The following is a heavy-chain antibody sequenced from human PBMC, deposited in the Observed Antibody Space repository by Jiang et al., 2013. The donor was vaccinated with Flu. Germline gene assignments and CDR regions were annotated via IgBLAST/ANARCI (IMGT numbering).Heavy chain of an antibody. CDR2: FDPEDGET. D-gene: IGHD2-2*02. V-gene: IGHV1-24*01. CDR3: ATYTSEYYYGMDV. Sequence: SVKVSCKVSGYTLTELSMHWVRQAPGKGLEWMGGFDPEDGETIYAQKSQGRVTMTEDTSTDTAYMELSSLRSEDTAVYYCATYTSEYYYGMDVWGKGTTVTVSS. J-gene: IGHJ6*04. CDR1: GYTLTELS.